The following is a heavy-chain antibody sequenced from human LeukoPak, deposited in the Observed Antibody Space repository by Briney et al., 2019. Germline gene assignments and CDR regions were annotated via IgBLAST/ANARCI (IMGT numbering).Heavy chain of an antibody. V-gene: IGHV1-69*05. J-gene: IGHJ3*02. Sequence: ASVKVSCKASGGTFSSYAISWVRQAPGQGLEWMGGIIPIFGTANYAQKFQGRVTITTDESTSTAYMELSSLRSEDTAVYYCARARPGVIAAVARGAFDIWGQGTMVTVSS. CDR1: GGTFSSYA. CDR3: ARARPGVIAAVARGAFDI. CDR2: IIPIFGTA. D-gene: IGHD6-13*01.